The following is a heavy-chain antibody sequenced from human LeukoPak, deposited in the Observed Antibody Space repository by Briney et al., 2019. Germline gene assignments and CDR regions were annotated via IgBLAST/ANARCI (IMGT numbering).Heavy chain of an antibody. Sequence: GGALRLSCAASGFTFSSYSMNWVRQAPGKGLEWVSYISSSSNSIYYADSVKGRFTISRDNAKNSLYLQMNSLRAEDTAVYYCARGRSAYQEFDFWGQGTLVTVSS. V-gene: IGHV3-48*01. CDR3: ARGRSAYQEFDF. D-gene: IGHD3-22*01. CDR2: ISSSSNSI. CDR1: GFTFSSYS. J-gene: IGHJ4*02.